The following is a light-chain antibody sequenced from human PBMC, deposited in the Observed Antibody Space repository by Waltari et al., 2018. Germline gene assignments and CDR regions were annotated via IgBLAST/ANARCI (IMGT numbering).Light chain of an antibody. CDR1: QSVSRF. CDR2: GAS. V-gene: IGKV3-20*01. CDR3: QKYDRLPAA. J-gene: IGKJ1*01. Sequence: EIVLTQSPGTLSLSPGERGTLSCRASQSVSRFLAWYQQKPGQAPRLLIYGASTRATGIPDRFSCSWSWTDFSLTISRLEPEDFAVYYCQKYDRLPAAFGQGTKVEIK.